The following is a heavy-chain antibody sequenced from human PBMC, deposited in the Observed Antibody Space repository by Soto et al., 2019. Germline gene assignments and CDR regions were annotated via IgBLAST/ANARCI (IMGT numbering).Heavy chain of an antibody. J-gene: IGHJ4*02. CDR3: ARHRRSSGPH. V-gene: IGHV4-39*01. Sequence: PSETLSLTCTVSGGSISSSSYYWGWIRQPPGKGLGWIGSIYYSGSTYYNPSLKSRVTISVDTSKNQFSLKLSSVTAADTAVYYCARHRRSSGPHWGQGTLVTVSS. CDR1: GGSISSSSYY. D-gene: IGHD3-22*01. CDR2: IYYSGST.